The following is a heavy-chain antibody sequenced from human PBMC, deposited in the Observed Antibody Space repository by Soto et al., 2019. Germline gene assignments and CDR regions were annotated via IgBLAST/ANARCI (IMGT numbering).Heavy chain of an antibody. D-gene: IGHD4-4*01. V-gene: IGHV4-59*06. CDR1: GGSISSYY. CDR2: IYYSGST. J-gene: IGHJ6*03. Sequence: PSETLSLTCTVSGGSISSYYWSWIRQPPGKELEWIGYIYYSGSTYYNPSLKSRVNISVDTSKNQFSLKLSSVTAADTAVYYCARTPYTLHYMDVWGKGTTVTVSS. CDR3: ARTPYTLHYMDV.